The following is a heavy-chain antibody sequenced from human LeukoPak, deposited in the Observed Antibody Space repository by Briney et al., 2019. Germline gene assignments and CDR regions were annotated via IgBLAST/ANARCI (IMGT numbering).Heavy chain of an antibody. Sequence: ASVKVSCKASGGTFSSYAISWVRQAPGQGLEWMGGIIPIFGTANYAQKFQGRVTITADESTSTAYMELSSLRSEDTAVYYCASCGGDCYGPGSYYYYMDVWGKGTTVTVSS. CDR2: IIPIFGTA. V-gene: IGHV1-69*13. D-gene: IGHD2-21*01. CDR3: ASCGGDCYGPGSYYYYMDV. CDR1: GGTFSSYA. J-gene: IGHJ6*03.